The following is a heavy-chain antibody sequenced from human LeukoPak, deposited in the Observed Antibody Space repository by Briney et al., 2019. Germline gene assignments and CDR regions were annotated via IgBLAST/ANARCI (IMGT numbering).Heavy chain of an antibody. J-gene: IGHJ4*02. CDR3: TRYGDYAPPYDS. CDR1: GFTFSGSA. V-gene: IGHV3-73*01. Sequence: GSLRLSCAASGFTFSGSAMHWVRQASGKGLEWVGRISGKVNSYATAYAASVKGRFTISRDDSKNTAYLQMNSLKTEDTAVYYCTRYGDYAPPYDSSGQGTLVTVSS. D-gene: IGHD4-17*01. CDR2: ISGKVNSYAT.